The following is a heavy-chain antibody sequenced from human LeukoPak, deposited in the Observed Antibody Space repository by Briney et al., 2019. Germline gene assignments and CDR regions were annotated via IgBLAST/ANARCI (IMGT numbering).Heavy chain of an antibody. CDR2: ISYDGSNK. D-gene: IGHD3-3*01. J-gene: IGHJ6*03. CDR1: GFTFSSYA. CDR3: ARSPPYYDFWSGYHPAYYYMDV. Sequence: PGGSLRLSCAASGFTFSSYAMHGVRQAPGKGLEGVAVISYDGSNKYYADSVKGRFTISRDNSKNTLYLQMNSLRAEDTAVYYCARSPPYYDFWSGYHPAYYYMDVWGKGTTVTVSS. V-gene: IGHV3-30*01.